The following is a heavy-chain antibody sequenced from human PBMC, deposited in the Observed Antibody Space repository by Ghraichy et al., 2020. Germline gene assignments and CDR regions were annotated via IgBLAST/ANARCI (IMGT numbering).Heavy chain of an antibody. Sequence: SETLSLTCAVSGGSISSDDWWSWVRQPPGKGLEWIGEIYHTGSTNYNPSLKSRVTMSVDKSKNQFSLRLNSVTAADTAVYYCARDHLLELLNEWGQGTLVTVSS. D-gene: IGHD1-7*01. V-gene: IGHV4-4*02. CDR3: ARDHLLELLNE. J-gene: IGHJ4*02. CDR2: IYHTGST. CDR1: GGSISSDDW.